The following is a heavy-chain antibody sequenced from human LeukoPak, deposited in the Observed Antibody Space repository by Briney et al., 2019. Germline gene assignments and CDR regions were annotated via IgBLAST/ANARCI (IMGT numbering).Heavy chain of an antibody. Sequence: GESLKISCKGSGYSFTGYWIGWVRQMPGKGLEWMGIIYPDNSNTRYSPSFQGQVTISADKSINAAYLHWSSLRASDTAIYYCARWMFYYGSGVFHYHGMDVWGQGTTVTVSS. D-gene: IGHD3-10*01. CDR3: ARWMFYYGSGVFHYHGMDV. V-gene: IGHV5-51*01. J-gene: IGHJ6*02. CDR1: GYSFTGYW. CDR2: IYPDNSNT.